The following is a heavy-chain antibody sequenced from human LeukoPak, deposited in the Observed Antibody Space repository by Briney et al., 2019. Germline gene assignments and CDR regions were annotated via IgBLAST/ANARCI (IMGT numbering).Heavy chain of an antibody. CDR2: IYPGDSDT. D-gene: IGHD4-17*01. CDR3: ARSVTTHYYYYGMDV. V-gene: IGHV5-51*01. J-gene: IGHJ6*02. Sequence: GESLKISCKGSGYSFTSYWIGWVRQMPGKGLEWMGIIYPGDSDTRYSPSFQGQVTISADKSISTAYLQWSSLKALDTAMYYCARSVTTHYYYYGMDVWGQGTTVTVSS. CDR1: GYSFTSYW.